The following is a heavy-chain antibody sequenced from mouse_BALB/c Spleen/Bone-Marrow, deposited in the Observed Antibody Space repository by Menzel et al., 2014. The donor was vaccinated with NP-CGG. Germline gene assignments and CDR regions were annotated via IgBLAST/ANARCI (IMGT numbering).Heavy chain of an antibody. CDR3: ARATPCYPLDY. V-gene: IGHV14-3*02. Sequence: EVKLMESGAELVKPGASVKLTCTASGFNIKDTYTHWVKQRPEQGLEWIGRIDPGSGSTKYDPKFQGKATIKADTSSNTAYVQLSSLTAEDTAVYYCARATPCYPLDYWGQGNSVTVSS. CDR1: GFNIKDTY. CDR2: IDPGSGST. J-gene: IGHJ4*01.